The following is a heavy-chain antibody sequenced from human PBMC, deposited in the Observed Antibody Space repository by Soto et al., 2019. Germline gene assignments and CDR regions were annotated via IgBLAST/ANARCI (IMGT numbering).Heavy chain of an antibody. CDR2: SRNQANGYST. Sequence: GGSLRLSCSVSGFTLSDHYIGWVRQAPGKGLEWVGRSRNQANGYSTIYAASVKGRFTTSRDDSKNLVYLQMESLRTEDTAVYYCVRDTYFSDSSSYTRCFDFWGQGALVTVSS. CDR3: VRDTYFSDSSSYTRCFDF. J-gene: IGHJ4*02. D-gene: IGHD3-22*01. CDR1: GFTLSDHY. V-gene: IGHV3-72*01.